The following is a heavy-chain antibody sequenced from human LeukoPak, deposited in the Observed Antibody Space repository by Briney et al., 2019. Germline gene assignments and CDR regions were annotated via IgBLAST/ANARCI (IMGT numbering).Heavy chain of an antibody. D-gene: IGHD3-16*02. CDR2: IYYSGST. V-gene: IGHV4-39*07. J-gene: IGHJ4*02. CDR3: ARAPAYDYVWGSYRSLFDY. CDR1: GGSISSSSYY. Sequence: SETLSHTCTVSGGSISSSSYYWGWIRQPPGKGLEWIGSIYYSGSTYYNPSLKSRVTISVDTSKNQFSLKLSSVTAADTAVYYCARAPAYDYVWGSYRSLFDYWGQGALVTVSS.